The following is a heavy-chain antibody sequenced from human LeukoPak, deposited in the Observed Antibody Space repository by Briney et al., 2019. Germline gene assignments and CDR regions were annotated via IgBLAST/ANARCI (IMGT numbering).Heavy chain of an antibody. Sequence: XVKVSCKASGGTFSSYAISWVRQAPGQGLEWMGRIIPIFGTANYAQKFQGRVTITTDESTSTAYMELSSLRSEDTAVYYCATPYYDFWSGYSSWGQGTLVTVSS. CDR2: IIPIFGTA. J-gene: IGHJ4*02. D-gene: IGHD3-3*01. V-gene: IGHV1-69*05. CDR1: GGTFSSYA. CDR3: ATPYYDFWSGYSS.